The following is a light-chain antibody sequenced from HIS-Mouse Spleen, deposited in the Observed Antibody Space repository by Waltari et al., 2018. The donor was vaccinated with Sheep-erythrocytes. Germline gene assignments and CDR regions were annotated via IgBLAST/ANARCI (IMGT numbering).Light chain of an antibody. V-gene: IGLV3-1*01. CDR2: QDS. CDR3: QAWDSSTAV. Sequence: SYELTQPPSVSVSPGQTASITCPGDKLGDKSACWYRQKPGQSPVLVIYQDSKRPSGIPERFSGSNSGNTATLTISGTQAMDEADYYCQAWDSSTAVFGGGTKLTVL. J-gene: IGLJ2*01. CDR1: KLGDKS.